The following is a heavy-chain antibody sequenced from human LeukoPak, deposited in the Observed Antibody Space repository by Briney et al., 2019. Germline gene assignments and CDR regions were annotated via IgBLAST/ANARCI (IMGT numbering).Heavy chain of an antibody. D-gene: IGHD4-17*01. CDR1: GFVFSNYA. CDR3: ARSPLIRESYGDKIVKFDY. J-gene: IGHJ4*02. Sequence: GGSLRLSCAASGFVFSNYAMSWVRQAPGRGLEWVSTISGRADSTYSADSVRGRFTIHRDSYKNTLSLQMDSLKAEDTAVYYCARSPLIRESYGDKIVKFDYWGQGTLVTVSS. CDR2: ISGRADST. V-gene: IGHV3-23*01.